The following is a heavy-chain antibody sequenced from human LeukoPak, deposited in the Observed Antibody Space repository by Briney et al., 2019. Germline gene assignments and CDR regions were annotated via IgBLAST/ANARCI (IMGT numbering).Heavy chain of an antibody. CDR2: IYTSGST. D-gene: IGHD2-2*01. CDR3: ARDGGYCSSTSCSHFDY. V-gene: IGHV4-4*07. Sequence: PSETLSLTCTVSGDSISSYYWSWIRQPAGKGPEWIGRIYTSGSTNYNPSLKSRVTMSVDTSKNQFSLKLSSVTAADTAVYYCARDGGYCSSTSCSHFDYWGQGTLVTVSS. J-gene: IGHJ4*02. CDR1: GDSISSYY.